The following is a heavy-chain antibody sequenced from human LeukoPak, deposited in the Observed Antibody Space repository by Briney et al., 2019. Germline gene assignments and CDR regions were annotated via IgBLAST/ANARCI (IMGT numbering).Heavy chain of an antibody. CDR1: GFTFSSYS. Sequence: GGSLRLSCAASGFTFSSYSMNWVRQAPGKGLEWVASISSSSSYIYYADSVKGRFTISRDNAKNSLYLQMNSLRAEDTAVYYCARDGPYSCSWYFGTHYYYYMDVWGKGTTVTVSS. D-gene: IGHD6-13*01. V-gene: IGHV3-21*01. CDR2: ISSSSSYI. J-gene: IGHJ6*03. CDR3: ARDGPYSCSWYFGTHYYYYMDV.